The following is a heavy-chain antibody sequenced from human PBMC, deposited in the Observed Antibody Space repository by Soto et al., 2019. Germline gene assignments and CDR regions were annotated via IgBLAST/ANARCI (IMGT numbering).Heavy chain of an antibody. CDR2: INHSGST. V-gene: IGHV4-34*01. D-gene: IGHD3-22*01. J-gene: IGHJ4*02. CDR1: GGSFIGYY. CDR3: ASMYYYDTSGSGPL. Sequence: PSETLSLTCAVYGGSFIGYYWSWIRQPPGKGLEWIGEINHSGSTNYNPSLKSRVTISVDTSKNQFSLKLSSVTAADTAVYYCASMYYYDTSGSGPLWGQGTLVTVSS.